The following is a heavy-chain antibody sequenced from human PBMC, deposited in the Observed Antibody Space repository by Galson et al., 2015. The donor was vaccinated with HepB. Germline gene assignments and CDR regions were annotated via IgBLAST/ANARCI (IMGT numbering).Heavy chain of an antibody. D-gene: IGHD2-2*02. V-gene: IGHV3-20*01. CDR1: GFTFDDYG. CDR2: INWNGGRT. J-gene: IGHJ4*02. CDR3: AREGHCSSTNCYNFDY. Sequence: SLRLSCAASGFTFDDYGMSWVRQAPGKGLEWVSGINWNGGRTRYADSVKGRFTISRDNAKNSLYLQMNSLRVEDTALHHCAREGHCSSTNCYNFDYWGQGTLVTVSS.